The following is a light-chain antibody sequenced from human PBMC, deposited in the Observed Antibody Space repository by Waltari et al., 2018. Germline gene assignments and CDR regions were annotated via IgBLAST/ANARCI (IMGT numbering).Light chain of an antibody. V-gene: IGKV1-39*01. CDR3: QQSYRTPYT. CDR2: AAS. Sequence: DIQMTQSPSSLSASVGDTVTITCRASQTIISYLSWYQQRPGEAPKLLIYAASTLQSEVPSRFSGSGSGTDFTLTISSLQPEDFASYYCQQSYRTPYTFGQGTKLESK. J-gene: IGKJ2*01. CDR1: QTIISY.